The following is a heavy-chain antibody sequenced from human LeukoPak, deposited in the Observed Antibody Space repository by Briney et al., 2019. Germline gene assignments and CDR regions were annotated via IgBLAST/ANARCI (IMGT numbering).Heavy chain of an antibody. CDR2: IYYSGST. CDR1: GGSISSGDYY. CDR3: ARRLRDTAFDI. V-gene: IGHV4-30-4*01. D-gene: IGHD5-12*01. Sequence: PSETLSLTRTVSGGSISSGDYYWSWIRQPPGKGLEWIGYIYYSGSTYYNPSLKSRVTISVDTSKNQFSLKLSSVTAADTAVYYCARRLRDTAFDIWGQGTMVTVSS. J-gene: IGHJ3*02.